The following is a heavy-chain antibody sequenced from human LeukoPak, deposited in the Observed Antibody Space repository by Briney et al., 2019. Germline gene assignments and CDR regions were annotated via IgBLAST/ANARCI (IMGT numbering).Heavy chain of an antibody. D-gene: IGHD6-13*01. Sequence: GASVKVSCKASGYTFTSYGISWVRQAPGQGLEWMGWISAYNGNTNYAQKLQGRVTMTTDTSTSTAYMELRSLRSDDTAVYYCARGRSPITKTSIAAAGYSGWFDPWGQGTLVTVSS. V-gene: IGHV1-18*01. CDR1: GYTFTSYG. CDR2: ISAYNGNT. CDR3: ARGRSPITKTSIAAAGYSGWFDP. J-gene: IGHJ5*02.